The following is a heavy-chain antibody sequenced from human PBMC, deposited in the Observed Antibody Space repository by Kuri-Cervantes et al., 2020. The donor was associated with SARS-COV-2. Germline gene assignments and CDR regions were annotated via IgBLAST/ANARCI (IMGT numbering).Heavy chain of an antibody. J-gene: IGHJ1*01. CDR1: GFTFSSYA. V-gene: IGHV3-30-3*01. D-gene: IGHD3-22*01. CDR3: TTVRVVVITDAEYFQH. CDR2: ISYDGSNK. Sequence: GGSLRLSCAASGFTFSSYAMHWVRQAPGKGLEWVAVISYDGSNKYYADSVKGRFTISRDNSKNTLYLQMNSLRAEDTAVYYCTTVRVVVITDAEYFQHWGQGTLVTVSS.